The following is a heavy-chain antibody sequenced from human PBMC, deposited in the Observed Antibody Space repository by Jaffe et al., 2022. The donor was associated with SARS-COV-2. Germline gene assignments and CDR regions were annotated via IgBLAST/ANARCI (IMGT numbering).Heavy chain of an antibody. J-gene: IGHJ6*03. Sequence: QVQLQESGPGLVKPSETLSLTCTVSGGSISSHYWSWIRQPPGKGLEWIGYIYYTGNSNYNPSLRSRVAMSVDTSRNQFSLRLTSVTTADTAVYYCAGAPPKDNNDSWLSRRKKEYYYYYMDVWGKGTTVTVSS. CDR2: IYYTGNS. D-gene: IGHD3-22*01. CDR1: GGSISSHY. CDR3: AGAPPKDNNDSWLSRRKKEYYYYYMDV. V-gene: IGHV4-59*11.